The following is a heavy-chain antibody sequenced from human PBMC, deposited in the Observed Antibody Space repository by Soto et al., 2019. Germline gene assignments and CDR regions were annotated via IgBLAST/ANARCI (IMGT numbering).Heavy chain of an antibody. J-gene: IGHJ5*01. V-gene: IGHV3-23*01. CDR2: ISGRGDNT. CDR3: AKVAWLGDPPGGDS. CDR1: GFTFSNYA. Sequence: EVQLLESGGGLVQPGGSLRLSCGASGFTFSNYAMTWVRQAPGQGLEWVSTISGRGDNTYYADSVRGRFTISRDNSQNTLYLQMFALRADDTAVYHCAKVAWLGDPPGGDSWGQGTLVTISS. D-gene: IGHD3-10*01.